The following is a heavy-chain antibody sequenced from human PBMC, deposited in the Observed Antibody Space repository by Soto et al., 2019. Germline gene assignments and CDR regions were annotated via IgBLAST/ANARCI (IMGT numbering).Heavy chain of an antibody. V-gene: IGHV4-39*01. J-gene: IGHJ5*02. CDR1: GGSISSGGYY. D-gene: IGHD3-22*01. CDR3: ARHAPITMIVVVDSSDNWFDP. Sequence: SETLSLTCTVSGGSISSGGYYWSWIRQHPGKGLEWIGTIYFSGTTYYNPSLKSRVTISVDTSKNQFSLKLSSVTAADTAVYYCARHAPITMIVVVDSSDNWFDPWGQGTLVTVSS. CDR2: IYFSGTT.